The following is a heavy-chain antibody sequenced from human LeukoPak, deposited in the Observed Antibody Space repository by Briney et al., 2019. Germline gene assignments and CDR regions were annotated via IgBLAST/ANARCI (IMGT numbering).Heavy chain of an antibody. D-gene: IGHD2-21*01. Sequence: ASVKVSCKVSGYTLTEMSMHWVRQAPGKGLEWMGGFDPENGETVYAQKFQGRVTMTEDTSTDTAYMELSSLRSEDTAVYYCAAHIVIMTDPSFDYWGQGTLVTVSS. CDR3: AAHIVIMTDPSFDY. CDR1: GYTLTEMS. CDR2: FDPENGET. V-gene: IGHV1-24*01. J-gene: IGHJ4*02.